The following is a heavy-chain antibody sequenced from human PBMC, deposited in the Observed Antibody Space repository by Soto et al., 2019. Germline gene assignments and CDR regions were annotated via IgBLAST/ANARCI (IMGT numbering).Heavy chain of an antibody. D-gene: IGHD1-26*01. CDR1: GGSISSSYW. J-gene: IGHJ6*02. Sequence: QVQLQKSGPGLVKPSGTLSLTCAVSGGSISSSYWWSCVRQPPGKGLEWIGEIYHSGSTNYNPSLKSRVTISVDKSKNQFSLKLSSVTAADTAVYYCARVSGSYYYGMDVWGQGTTVTVSS. CDR2: IYHSGST. CDR3: ARVSGSYYYGMDV. V-gene: IGHV4-4*02.